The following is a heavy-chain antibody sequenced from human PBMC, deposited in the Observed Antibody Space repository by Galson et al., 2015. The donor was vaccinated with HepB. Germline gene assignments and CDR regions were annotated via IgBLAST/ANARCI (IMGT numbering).Heavy chain of an antibody. J-gene: IGHJ4*02. V-gene: IGHV3-30-3*01. CDR1: GFTFSSYA. Sequence: SLRLSCAASGFTFSSYAMHWVRQAPGQGLEWAAVISYDGSNKYYADSVKGRFTISRDNSKNTLYLQMNSLRAEDTAVYYCASLQLRYFDWLLSAKYYFDYWGQGTLVTVSS. CDR2: ISYDGSNK. CDR3: ASLQLRYFDWLLSAKYYFDY. D-gene: IGHD3-9*01.